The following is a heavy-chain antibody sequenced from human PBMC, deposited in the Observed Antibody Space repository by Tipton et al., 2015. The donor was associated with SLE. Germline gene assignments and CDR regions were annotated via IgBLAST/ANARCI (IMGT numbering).Heavy chain of an antibody. CDR1: GGSISSYY. V-gene: IGHV4-4*08. Sequence: LRLSCTVSGGSISSYYWSWIRQPPGKGLEWIGYIYTSGSTNYNPSLKSRVTISVDTSKNQFSLKLSSVTAADTAVYYCARDGSRTAAAGYDYWGQGTLVTVSS. CDR2: IYTSGST. J-gene: IGHJ4*02. CDR3: ARDGSRTAAAGYDY. D-gene: IGHD6-13*01.